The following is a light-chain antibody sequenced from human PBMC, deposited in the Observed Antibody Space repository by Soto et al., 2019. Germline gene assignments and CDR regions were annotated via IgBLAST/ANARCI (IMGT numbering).Light chain of an antibody. CDR3: QQYETFSGT. Sequence: DIPLTQSPSFLSASVGDRVTITCRASQGISSYLAWYQQKPGKAPKLLIYAASALPRGVPSRFSGSGSGTKFTLTIASLQPDDFATYYCQQYETFSGTFGPGTKVDIK. CDR1: QGISSY. V-gene: IGKV1-9*01. CDR2: AAS. J-gene: IGKJ1*01.